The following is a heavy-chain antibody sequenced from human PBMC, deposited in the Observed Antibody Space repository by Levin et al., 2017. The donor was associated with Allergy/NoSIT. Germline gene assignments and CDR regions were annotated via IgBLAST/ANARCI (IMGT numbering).Heavy chain of an antibody. D-gene: IGHD4-17*01. CDR2: IIPMFGTT. Sequence: PGASVKVSCKASGGTFSSYAISWVRQAPGQGLDWMEGIIPMFGTTNYAQKFKGRVTITADESTSTAYMELNSLRSDDTAVYYCARHFGQLRGLYYFDYWGQGTQVTVSS. CDR1: GGTFSSYA. V-gene: IGHV1-69*13. J-gene: IGHJ4*02. CDR3: ARHFGQLRGLYYFDY.